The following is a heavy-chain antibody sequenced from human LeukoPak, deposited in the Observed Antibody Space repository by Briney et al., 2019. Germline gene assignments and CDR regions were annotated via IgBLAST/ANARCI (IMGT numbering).Heavy chain of an antibody. Sequence: SETLSLTCAVYGGSFSGYYWSWIRQPPGKGLEWIGEINHSGSTNYNPSLKSRVTISVDTSKNQFSLKLSSVTAADTAVYYCARVVGIAARYYYFDYWGQGTLVTVSS. J-gene: IGHJ4*02. CDR3: ARVVGIAARYYYFDY. CDR2: INHSGST. CDR1: GGSFSGYY. V-gene: IGHV4-34*01. D-gene: IGHD6-13*01.